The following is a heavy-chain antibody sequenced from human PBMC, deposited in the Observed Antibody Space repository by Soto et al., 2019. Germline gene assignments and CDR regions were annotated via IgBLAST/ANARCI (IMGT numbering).Heavy chain of an antibody. CDR2: IYYSGST. V-gene: IGHV4-31*03. J-gene: IGHJ5*02. Sequence: QVQLQESGPGLVKPSQTLSLTCTVSGGSISSGGYYWSWIRQHPGKGLEWIGYIYYSGSTYNNPSLKSRVTISVDTSKNQFSLKLSSVTAADTAVYYCVKGGGNYDFWSGYRNWFDPWGQGTLVTVSS. CDR1: GGSISSGGYY. CDR3: VKGGGNYDFWSGYRNWFDP. D-gene: IGHD3-3*01.